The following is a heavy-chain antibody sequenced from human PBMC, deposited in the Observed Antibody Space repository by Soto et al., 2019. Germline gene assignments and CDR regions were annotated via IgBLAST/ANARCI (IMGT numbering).Heavy chain of an antibody. CDR3: ARLGGYCSTTGCYGYYAMDV. V-gene: IGHV4-39*01. CDR1: GGSISPYV. J-gene: IGHJ6*02. Sequence: SETLSLTCTVSGGSISPYVWSWIRQPPGKGLEWIGSIYYSGNTYYNPSLKSRVTMSVDTSKNQFSLKLSSVTAADTAVYYCARLGGYCSTTGCYGYYAMDVWGQGTTVTVSS. D-gene: IGHD2-2*01. CDR2: IYYSGNT.